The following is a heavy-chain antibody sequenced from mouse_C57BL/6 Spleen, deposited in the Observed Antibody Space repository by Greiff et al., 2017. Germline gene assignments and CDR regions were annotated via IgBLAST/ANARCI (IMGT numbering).Heavy chain of an antibody. CDR3: ARDSSGYVAY. CDR2: IYPGSGST. Sequence: VKLQQPGAELVKPGASVKMSCKASGYTFTSYWITWVKQGPGQGLEWIGDIYPGSGSTNYNEKFKSKATLTVDTSSSTAYMQLSSLTSEDSAVYYCARDSSGYVAYWGQGTLVTVSA. J-gene: IGHJ3*01. V-gene: IGHV1-55*01. CDR1: GYTFTSYW. D-gene: IGHD3-2*02.